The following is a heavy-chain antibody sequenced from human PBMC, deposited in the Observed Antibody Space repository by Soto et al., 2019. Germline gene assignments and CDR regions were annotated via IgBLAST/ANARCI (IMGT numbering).Heavy chain of an antibody. J-gene: IGHJ4*02. CDR2: ISAYNGNT. CDR3: ARAGGSAYYDFWSGYSPGGYFDY. V-gene: IGHV1-18*01. D-gene: IGHD3-3*01. Sequence: QVQLVQSGAEVKKPGASVKVSCKASVYTFTSYGISWVRQAPGQGLEWMGWISAYNGNTNYAQKLQGSVTMTTATSTSTAYMELRSLRSDDKAVYYCARAGGSAYYDFWSGYSPGGYFDYWGQGTLVTVSS. CDR1: VYTFTSYG.